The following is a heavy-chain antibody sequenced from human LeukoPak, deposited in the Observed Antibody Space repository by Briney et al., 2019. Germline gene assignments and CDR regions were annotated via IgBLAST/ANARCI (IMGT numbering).Heavy chain of an antibody. J-gene: IGHJ4*02. V-gene: IGHV1-2*02. CDR2: INPNSGGT. CDR1: GYTFTGYY. Sequence: ASVKVSCKASGYTFTGYYMHWVRQAPGQGLEWMGWINPNSGGTNYAQKFQGRVTMTRDTSISTAYMELSRPRSDDTAVYYCAREATSRVAGGYWGQGTLVTVSS. CDR3: AREATSRVAGGY. D-gene: IGHD6-19*01.